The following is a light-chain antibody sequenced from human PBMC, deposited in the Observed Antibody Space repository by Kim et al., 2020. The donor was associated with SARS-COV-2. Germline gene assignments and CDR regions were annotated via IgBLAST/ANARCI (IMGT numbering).Light chain of an antibody. CDR2: KAS. J-gene: IGKJ1*01. CDR3: QQYDVHPET. V-gene: IGKV1-5*03. Sequence: ASVGDRVTISCRASQNIHIWLAWYQQKPGKAPRVLMYKASTLESGVPSRFSGSGSGTEFTLTINSLQPDDSATYYCQQYDVHPETFGQGTKVDIK. CDR1: QNIHIW.